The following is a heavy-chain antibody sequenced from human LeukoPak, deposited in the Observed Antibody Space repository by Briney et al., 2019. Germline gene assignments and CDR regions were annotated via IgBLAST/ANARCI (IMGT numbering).Heavy chain of an antibody. J-gene: IGHJ4*02. CDR2: IYTSGST. D-gene: IGHD6-6*01. CDR1: GGSISSGSYY. V-gene: IGHV4-61*02. Sequence: SETLSLTCTVSGGSISSGSYYWSWLRQPAGKGLEWIGRIYTSGSTNYNPSLKSRVTISVDTSKNQFSLKLSSVTAADTAVYYCARDGVAARFDYWGQGTLVTVSS. CDR3: ARDGVAARFDY.